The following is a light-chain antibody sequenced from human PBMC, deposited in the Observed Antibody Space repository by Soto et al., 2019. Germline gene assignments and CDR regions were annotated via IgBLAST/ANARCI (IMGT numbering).Light chain of an antibody. CDR1: SSNIGAGYD. V-gene: IGLV1-40*01. CDR3: SSYTGSSTLYV. CDR2: GNS. Sequence: QSVLTQPPSVSGAPGQRVTISCSGSSSNIGAGYDVNWYRQLPGTAPKLLIYGNSDRPSGVPDRFSGSKSGTSASLTITGLQAEDEADYFCSSYTGSSTLYVFGTGTKVTVL. J-gene: IGLJ1*01.